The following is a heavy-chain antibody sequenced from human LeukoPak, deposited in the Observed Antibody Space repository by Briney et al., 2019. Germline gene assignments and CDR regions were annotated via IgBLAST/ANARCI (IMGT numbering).Heavy chain of an antibody. CDR1: GFTFSNYD. D-gene: IGHD3-3*02. CDR2: ISTAGDT. J-gene: IGHJ3*02. V-gene: IGHV3-13*04. Sequence: PGGSLSLSCAASGFTFSNYDLHWVRQATGEGLEWVSGISTAGDTYYPVSVEGRFTISRDNSKNTLYLQMNSLRAEDTAVYYCASYVLGDAFDIWGQGTMVTVSS. CDR3: ASYVLGDAFDI.